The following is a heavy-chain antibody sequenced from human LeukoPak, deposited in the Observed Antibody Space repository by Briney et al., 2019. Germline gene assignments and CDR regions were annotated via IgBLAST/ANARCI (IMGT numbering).Heavy chain of an antibody. Sequence: SETLSLTCTVSGGSISNYYWSWIRQPPGKGLEWIGYISYTGSSNYNPSLNSRVRISGDTSKNQSSLRLSSVTAADTAVYYCARDGWKDSGGYFAFDIWGQGTLVTVSS. CDR2: ISYTGSS. D-gene: IGHD3-22*01. CDR3: ARDGWKDSGGYFAFDI. V-gene: IGHV4-59*01. J-gene: IGHJ3*02. CDR1: GGSISNYY.